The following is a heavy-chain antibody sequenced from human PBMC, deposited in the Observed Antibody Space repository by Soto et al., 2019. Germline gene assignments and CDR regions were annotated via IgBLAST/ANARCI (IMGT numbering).Heavy chain of an antibody. Sequence: GESLKISCKGSGYTFTNYWIGWVRQMPGKGLEWMGIIYPGDSDTKYNPSFQGQVTISADKSITTTYLQWSSLKASDTAIYYCAASIFYYGMDVWGQGTMVTVSS. V-gene: IGHV5-51*01. J-gene: IGHJ6*02. CDR2: IYPGDSDT. CDR3: AASIFYYGMDV. CDR1: GYTFTNYW.